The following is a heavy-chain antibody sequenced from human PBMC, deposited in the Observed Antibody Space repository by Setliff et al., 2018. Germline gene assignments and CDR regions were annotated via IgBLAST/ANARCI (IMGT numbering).Heavy chain of an antibody. CDR2: IIPIFGTA. Sequence: SVKVSCKASGCTFSSYAISWVRQAPGQGLEWMGGIIPIFGTANYAQKFQGRVTITADESTSTAYMELSSLRSEDTAVYYCAIQPKWFGVLFNWFDPWGQGTLVTVSS. CDR1: GCTFSSYA. CDR3: AIQPKWFGVLFNWFDP. V-gene: IGHV1-69*13. D-gene: IGHD3-10*01. J-gene: IGHJ5*02.